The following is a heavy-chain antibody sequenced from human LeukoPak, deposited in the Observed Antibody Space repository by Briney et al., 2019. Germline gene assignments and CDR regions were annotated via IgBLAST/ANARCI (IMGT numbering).Heavy chain of an antibody. V-gene: IGHV3-74*01. D-gene: IGHD6-6*01. CDR1: GFTFSSYW. CDR3: ARGPNSNWSGLDF. Sequence: PGGSLRLSCAASGFTFSSYWMYWVRQAPGKGPVWVARINTDGSSLNYADSVKGRFTISRDNAKNTLYLQMNSLGAEDTAVYYCARGPNSNWSGLDFWGQGTLLTVSS. J-gene: IGHJ4*02. CDR2: INTDGSSL.